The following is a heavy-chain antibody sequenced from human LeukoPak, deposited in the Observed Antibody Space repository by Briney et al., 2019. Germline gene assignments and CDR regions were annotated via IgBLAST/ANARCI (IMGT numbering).Heavy chain of an antibody. CDR3: ARTPTDTGEFDY. D-gene: IGHD3-16*01. CDR1: GFTFSSYS. CDR2: ISSSSSSI. V-gene: IGHV3-21*01. Sequence: GGSLRLSCAASGFTFSSYSMNWVRQAPGKGLECVSSISSSSSSIYYADSVKGRFTISRDDAKNSLYLQMNSLRAEDTAVYYCARTPTDTGEFDYWGQGTLVPVSS. J-gene: IGHJ4*02.